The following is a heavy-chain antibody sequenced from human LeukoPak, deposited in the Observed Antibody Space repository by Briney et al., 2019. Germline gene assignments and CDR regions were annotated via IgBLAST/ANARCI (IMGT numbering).Heavy chain of an antibody. CDR2: ISATGGTI. J-gene: IGHJ4*02. CDR1: GFTFSSNG. Sequence: PGGSLRLSCAASGFTFSSNGMNWVRQAPGKGLEWVSYISATGGTIYYADSVKGRFTISRDNAKNSLYLQMKSLRAEDTAVYYCARIIVVELSSGDYWGQGTLVTVSS. D-gene: IGHD2-2*01. V-gene: IGHV3-48*04. CDR3: ARIIVVELSSGDY.